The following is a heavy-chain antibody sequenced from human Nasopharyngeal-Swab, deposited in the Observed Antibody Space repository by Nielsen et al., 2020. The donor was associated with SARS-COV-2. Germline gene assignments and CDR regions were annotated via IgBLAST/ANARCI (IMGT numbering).Heavy chain of an antibody. D-gene: IGHD3-16*02. J-gene: IGHJ3*02. CDR1: GGSISSYY. V-gene: IGHV4-34*01. CDR2: INHSGST. CDR3: ARGRLRRYYDYVWGSYRSAAFDI. Sequence: SETLSLTCTVSGGSISSYYWIWIRQPPGKGLEWIGEINHSGSTNYSPSLKSRVTISLDTSKNQFSLKLTSVTAADTAVYYCARGRLRRYYDYVWGSYRSAAFDIWGQGTMVTVSS.